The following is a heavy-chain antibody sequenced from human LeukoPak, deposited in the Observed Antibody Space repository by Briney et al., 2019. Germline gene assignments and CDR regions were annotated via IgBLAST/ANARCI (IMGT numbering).Heavy chain of an antibody. Sequence: SVKVSCKASGGTFSSYAISWVRQAPGQGLEWMGGIIPIFGTANYAQKFQGRVTITADKSTSTAYMELSSLRSEDTAVYYCAGDSMTSSSSWYRGFGYWGQGTLVTVSS. V-gene: IGHV1-69*06. D-gene: IGHD6-13*01. J-gene: IGHJ4*02. CDR2: IIPIFGTA. CDR1: GGTFSSYA. CDR3: AGDSMTSSSSWYRGFGY.